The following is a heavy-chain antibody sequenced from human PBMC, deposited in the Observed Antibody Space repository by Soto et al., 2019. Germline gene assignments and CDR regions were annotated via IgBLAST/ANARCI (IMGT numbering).Heavy chain of an antibody. CDR1: AFSLSTSGVG. J-gene: IGHJ4*01. CDR2: IYSHGDE. CDR3: ADRRYPPPDSSGYSWSF. D-gene: IGHD3-22*01. Sequence: QITLKESGPTLVKPTQTLTLTCTSSAFSLSTSGVGVCWIRQPPGKALAWLALIYSHGDERYSPSLNSRLTITKGTYKNQVVLTMSTMDPVDTASYLCADRRYPPPDSSGYSWSFWGDGILITVSS. V-gene: IGHV2-5*01.